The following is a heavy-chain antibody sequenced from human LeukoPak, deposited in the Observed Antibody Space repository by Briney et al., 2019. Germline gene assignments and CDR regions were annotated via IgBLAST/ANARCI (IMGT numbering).Heavy chain of an antibody. CDR1: GFTFSSYD. J-gene: IGHJ4*02. D-gene: IGHD6-19*01. Sequence: GGSLRLSCAASGFTFSSYDMHWVRQATGKGLEWVSAIGTAGDTYYPGSVKGRFTISRENAKNSSYLQMNSLRAEDTAVYYCARASSGWAPDYWGQGTLVTVSS. CDR3: ARASSGWAPDY. CDR2: IGTAGDT. V-gene: IGHV3-13*01.